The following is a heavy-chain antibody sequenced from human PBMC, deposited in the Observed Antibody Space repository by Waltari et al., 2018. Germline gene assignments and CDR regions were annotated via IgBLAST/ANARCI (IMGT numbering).Heavy chain of an antibody. CDR2: IKNDGSGP. V-gene: IGHV3-74*01. CDR3: VRAYYDGRLDY. CDR1: GFTFNNFW. Sequence: GGSLRLSCAASGFTFNNFWMHWVRQDAGKGLMWVSRIKNDGSGPIYAESVKGRFTISRDNAKNTLYLQMNSLRPEDTAVYYCVRAYYDGRLDYWGQGTLVTASS. J-gene: IGHJ4*01. D-gene: IGHD3-22*01.